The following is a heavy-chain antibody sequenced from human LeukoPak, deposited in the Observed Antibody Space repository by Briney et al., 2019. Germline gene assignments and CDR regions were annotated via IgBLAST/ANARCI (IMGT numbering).Heavy chain of an antibody. CDR2: MFDRGSP. CDR1: GGSINGYS. CDR3: ARRIQLWSYWHFDL. V-gene: IGHV4-4*09. J-gene: IGHJ2*01. Sequence: SETLSLTCSVSGGSINGYSWGWVRQAPGKGLECIGYMFDRGSPNHHPSLQNRVTTSVDTSKNEFYLRLTSVTAADTAVYYCARRIQLWSYWHFDLWGRGNLVTVSS. D-gene: IGHD5-18*01.